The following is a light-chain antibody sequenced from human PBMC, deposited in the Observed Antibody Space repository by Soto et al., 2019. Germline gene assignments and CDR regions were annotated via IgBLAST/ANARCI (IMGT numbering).Light chain of an antibody. CDR1: SSNIGNNA. V-gene: IGLV1-36*01. CDR3: SSYTSSSTPYV. J-gene: IGLJ1*01. Sequence: QSVLTQPPSVSEAPRQRVTISCSGSSSNIGNNAVNWYQQHPGKAPKLLIYYDDLRPSGVSDRFSGSKSGNTASLTISGLQAEDEADYYCSSYTSSSTPYVFGTGTKVTVL. CDR2: YDD.